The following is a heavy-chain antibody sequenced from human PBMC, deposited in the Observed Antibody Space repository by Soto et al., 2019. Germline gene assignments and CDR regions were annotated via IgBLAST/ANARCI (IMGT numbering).Heavy chain of an antibody. J-gene: IGHJ6*02. D-gene: IGHD3-10*01. V-gene: IGHV1-18*01. CDR1: GYTFTSYG. Sequence: QVQLVQSGAEVKKPGASVKVSCKASGYTFTSYGISWVRQAPGQGLEWMGWISAYNGNTNYAQKLQGRVTMTTDTSTSKAYMELRSLRSDDTAVYYCARAQYGSGSYYNVGDYGMDVWGQGTTVTVSS. CDR3: ARAQYGSGSYYNVGDYGMDV. CDR2: ISAYNGNT.